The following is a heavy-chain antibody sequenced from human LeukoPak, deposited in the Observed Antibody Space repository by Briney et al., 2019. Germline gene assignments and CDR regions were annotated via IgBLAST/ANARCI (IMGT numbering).Heavy chain of an antibody. Sequence: GGSLRLSCAASGFTFTGHTMTWLRQAPGKGLEWVSAISGSGGSTYYADSVKGRFTISRDNSKNTLYLQMNSLRAEDTAVYYCAKSSISYGMDVWGQGTTVTVSS. V-gene: IGHV3-23*01. J-gene: IGHJ6*02. CDR1: GFTFTGHT. D-gene: IGHD3-3*02. CDR2: ISGSGGST. CDR3: AKSSISYGMDV.